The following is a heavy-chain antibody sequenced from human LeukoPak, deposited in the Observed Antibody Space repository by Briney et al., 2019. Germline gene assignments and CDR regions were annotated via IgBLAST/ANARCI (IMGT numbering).Heavy chain of an antibody. CDR1: GGSFSGYY. V-gene: IGHV4-34*01. D-gene: IGHD3-10*01. CDR3: ARTTMVRGTYYMDV. CDR2: INYSGST. Sequence: SGTLSLTCAVYGGSFSGYYWSWIRQPPGKGLEWIGEINYSGSTNYNPSLKSRVTISVDTSKNQFSLKLSSVTAADTAVYYCARTTMVRGTYYMDVWGKGTTVTISS. J-gene: IGHJ6*03.